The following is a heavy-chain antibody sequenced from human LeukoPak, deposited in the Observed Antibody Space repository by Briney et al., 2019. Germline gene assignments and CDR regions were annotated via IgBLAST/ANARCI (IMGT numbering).Heavy chain of an antibody. CDR1: GGSISSSSYY. D-gene: IGHD3-22*01. CDR2: IYYSGST. V-gene: IGHV4-39*07. CDR3: TLSPYYYDSSGYNYYGMDV. J-gene: IGHJ6*02. Sequence: SETLSLTCTVSGGSISSSSYYWGWIRQPPGKGLEWIGSIYYSGSTYYNPSLKSRVTISVDTSKNQFSLKLSSVTAADTAVYYCTLSPYYYDSSGYNYYGMDVWGQGTTVTVSS.